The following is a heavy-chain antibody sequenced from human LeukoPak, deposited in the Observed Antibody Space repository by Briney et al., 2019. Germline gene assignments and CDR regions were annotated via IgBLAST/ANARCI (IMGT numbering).Heavy chain of an antibody. V-gene: IGHV3-11*01. CDR2: ISSSGSTI. CDR3: ARVRPTYSSSWGSYYYYYYMDV. Sequence: GGSLRLSCAASGFTFSDYYMSWIRQAPGKGLEWVSYISSSGSTIYYADSVKGRFTISRDNAKNSLYLQMNSLRAEDTAVYYCARVRPTYSSSWGSYYYYYYMDVWGKGTTVTISS. CDR1: GFTFSDYY. J-gene: IGHJ6*03. D-gene: IGHD6-13*01.